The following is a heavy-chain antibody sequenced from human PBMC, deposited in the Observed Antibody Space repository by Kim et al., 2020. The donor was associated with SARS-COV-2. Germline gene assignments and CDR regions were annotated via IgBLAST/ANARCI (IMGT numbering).Heavy chain of an antibody. CDR2: ISYSGST. V-gene: IGHV4-61*01. Sequence: SETLSLTCTVSGGSVSSGTYYWNWIRQPPGKGLEWIGYISYSGSTNYNPSLKSRVTISIDTSKNQFSLKLSSVTAADTAVYYCAREGDYYGSGTYYWGQGPLVTVSS. J-gene: IGHJ4*02. D-gene: IGHD3-10*01. CDR3: AREGDYYGSGTYY. CDR1: GGSVSSGTYY.